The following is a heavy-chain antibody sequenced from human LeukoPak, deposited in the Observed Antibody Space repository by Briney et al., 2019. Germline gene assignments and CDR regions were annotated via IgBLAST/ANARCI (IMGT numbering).Heavy chain of an antibody. V-gene: IGHV4-4*07. CDR2: IYTSGTT. CDR1: GGSISSYY. D-gene: IGHD5-12*01. Sequence: PSETLSLTCTVSGGSISSYYWSWIRQPAGEGLEWIGRIYTSGTTNYEPSLKSRVTMSVDTSKNQFSLKLSSVTAADTAVYYCAGEAGGGYARAFDIWGQGTMVTVSS. J-gene: IGHJ3*02. CDR3: AGEAGGGYARAFDI.